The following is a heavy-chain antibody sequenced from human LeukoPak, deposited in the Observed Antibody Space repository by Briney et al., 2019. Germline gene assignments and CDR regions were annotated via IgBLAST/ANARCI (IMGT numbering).Heavy chain of an antibody. J-gene: IGHJ4*02. V-gene: IGHV3-23*01. D-gene: IGHD3-10*01. CDR2: ISGSGGST. CDR1: GFTFSSYA. Sequence: GGSLRLSCAASGFTFSSYAMSWVRQAPGKGLEWVSAISGSGGSTYYADSVKGRFTISRDNSKNTLYLQMNSLRAEDTAVYYCAKDGLGVPKSTYFGYWGQGTLVTVSS. CDR3: AKDGLGVPKSTYFGY.